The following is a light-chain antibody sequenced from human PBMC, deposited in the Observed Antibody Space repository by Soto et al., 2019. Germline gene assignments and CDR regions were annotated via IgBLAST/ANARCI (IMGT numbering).Light chain of an antibody. CDR2: DTS. Sequence: EVVLTQSPATLSLSPGAKATLSCRASQSVSSHFAWYQQNPGQAPRLLIYDTSNRATGTPARFSGSGSGTDFTLTISSLEPEDFAVYYCQQRSNWPMYTFGQGTRLEIK. V-gene: IGKV3-11*01. J-gene: IGKJ2*01. CDR1: QSVSSH. CDR3: QQRSNWPMYT.